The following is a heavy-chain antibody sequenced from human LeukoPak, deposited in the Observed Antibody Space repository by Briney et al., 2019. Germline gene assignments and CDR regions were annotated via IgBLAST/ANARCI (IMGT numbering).Heavy chain of an antibody. CDR2: IYYTGTT. D-gene: IGHD5-18*01. J-gene: IGHJ4*02. CDR1: GGSISNYY. V-gene: IGHV4-59*01. CDR3: ARCGYSYGSVYHFDY. Sequence: SETLSFNCTVSGGSISNYYWSWIRQPPGKGLEWIGFIYYTGTTNYNHTLKSRVTISLDTSNHQFSLKLSPVTAADTAVYYCARCGYSYGSVYHFDYWGLGTLVTVSS.